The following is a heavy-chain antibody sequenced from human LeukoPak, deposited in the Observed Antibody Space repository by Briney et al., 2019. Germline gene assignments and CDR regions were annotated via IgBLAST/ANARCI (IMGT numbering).Heavy chain of an antibody. CDR2: IWYDGSNK. D-gene: IGHD3-10*01. CDR3: ARDMRGFGELLLDY. V-gene: IGHV3-33*01. Sequence: PGRSLRLSCAASGFTFSSYGMHWVRQAPGKGLEWVAVIWYDGSNKYYADSVKGRFTISRDNSKNTLYLQMNSLRAEDTAVYYCARDMRGFGELLLDYWGQGTLVTVSS. J-gene: IGHJ4*02. CDR1: GFTFSSYG.